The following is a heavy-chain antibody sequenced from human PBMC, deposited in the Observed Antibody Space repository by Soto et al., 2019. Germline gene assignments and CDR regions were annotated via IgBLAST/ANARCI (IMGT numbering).Heavy chain of an antibody. CDR2: IYYSGST. Sequence: PSETLSLTCTVSGGSISRGGYYWSWSRQHPGKGLEWIGYIYYSGSTYYNPSLKSRVTISVDTSKNQFSLKLRSVTAADTAVYYCARADDRSGYTNSFLYWGPGTLVTVSS. J-gene: IGHJ4*02. CDR1: GGSISRGGYY. D-gene: IGHD3-22*01. CDR3: ARADDRSGYTNSFLY. V-gene: IGHV4-31*03.